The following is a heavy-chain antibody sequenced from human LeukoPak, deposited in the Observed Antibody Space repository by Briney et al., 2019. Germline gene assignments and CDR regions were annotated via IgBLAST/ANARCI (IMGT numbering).Heavy chain of an antibody. Sequence: GESLKISCKGSGYSFTSYWIGWVRQMPGKGLEWMGIIYPGGPDIRYSPSFQGQVTISADKSISTAYLQWSSLKASDTAIYYCTRRDSSGYPFFDYWGQGTLVTVSS. CDR1: GYSFTSYW. D-gene: IGHD3-22*01. CDR3: TRRDSSGYPFFDY. J-gene: IGHJ4*02. CDR2: IYPGGPDI. V-gene: IGHV5-51*01.